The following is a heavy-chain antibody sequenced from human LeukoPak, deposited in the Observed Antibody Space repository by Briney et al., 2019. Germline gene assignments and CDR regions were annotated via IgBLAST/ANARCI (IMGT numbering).Heavy chain of an antibody. CDR3: ARLDSSGPNDY. CDR1: GGSISSSSYC. J-gene: IGHJ4*02. V-gene: IGHV4-39*01. CDR2: IYYSGST. D-gene: IGHD6-19*01. Sequence: PSETLSLTCTVSGGSISSSSYCWGWIRQPPGKGLEWIGNIYYSGSTYYNPSLKSRVTISVDTSKNQFSLELTSVTAADTAVYYCARLDSSGPNDYWGQGTLVIVSS.